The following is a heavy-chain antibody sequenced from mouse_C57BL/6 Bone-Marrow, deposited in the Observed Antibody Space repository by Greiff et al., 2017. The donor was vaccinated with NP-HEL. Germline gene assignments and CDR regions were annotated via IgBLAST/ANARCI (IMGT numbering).Heavy chain of an antibody. CDR2: IGPGSGST. J-gene: IGHJ4*01. CDR1: GYTFTDYY. Sequence: QVQLQQSGAELMKPGASVKISCKASGYTFTDYYINWVKQRPGQGLEWIGKIGPGSGSTYYNEKFKGKATLTADKSSSTAYMQLSSLTSEDSAVYFCAREDYGNLRFFYAMDYWGQGTSVTVSS. D-gene: IGHD2-1*01. V-gene: IGHV1-77*01. CDR3: AREDYGNLRFFYAMDY.